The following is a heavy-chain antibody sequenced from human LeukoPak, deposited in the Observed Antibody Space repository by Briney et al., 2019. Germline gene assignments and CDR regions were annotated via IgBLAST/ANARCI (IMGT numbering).Heavy chain of an antibody. CDR3: ARGRITRHRGVRATTYYFDY. D-gene: IGHD3-10*01. J-gene: IGHJ4*02. Sequence: SETLSLTCAVYGGSFSAYYWSWIPQPPGKGLEWIGEINHSGSPNYNPSLKSRVTISVDTSKNQFSLKLSSVTAADTAVYYCARGRITRHRGVRATTYYFDYWGQGTLVTDSS. CDR1: GGSFSAYY. V-gene: IGHV4-34*01. CDR2: INHSGSP.